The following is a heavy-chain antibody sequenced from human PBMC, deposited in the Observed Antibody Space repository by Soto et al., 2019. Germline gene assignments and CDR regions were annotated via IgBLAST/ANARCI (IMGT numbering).Heavy chain of an antibody. D-gene: IGHD1-26*01. CDR2: ISYDGSNK. CDR1: GFTFSSYG. CDR3: AKGAGATHFQH. Sequence: QVQLVESGGGVVQPGRSLRLSCAASGFTFSSYGMHWVRQAPGKGLEWVAVISYDGSNKYYADSVKGRFTISRDNSKNPLYLQMNSLRAEDTAVYYCAKGAGATHFQHWGQGTLVTVSS. V-gene: IGHV3-30*18. J-gene: IGHJ1*01.